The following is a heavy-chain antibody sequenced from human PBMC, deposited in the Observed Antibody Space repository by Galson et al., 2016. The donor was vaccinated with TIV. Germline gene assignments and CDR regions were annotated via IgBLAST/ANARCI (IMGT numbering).Heavy chain of an antibody. J-gene: IGHJ3*02. Sequence: SVKVSCKASGDTFSNYAISWVRQAPGQGPEWMGRINPIFHTATYAQRLQGRVTIMADKSTNTIYMELNSLRPADTAVYYCAREMYYYDSTAYYAFVIWGQGTMVTVSS. CDR3: AREMYYYDSTAYYAFVI. V-gene: IGHV1-69*06. D-gene: IGHD3-22*01. CDR1: GDTFSNYA. CDR2: INPIFHTA.